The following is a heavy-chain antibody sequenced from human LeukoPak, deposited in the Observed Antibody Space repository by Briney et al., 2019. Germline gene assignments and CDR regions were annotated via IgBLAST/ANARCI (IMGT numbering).Heavy chain of an antibody. CDR3: ARVGGGSSTWYGWFDP. Sequence: GASVKVSCKASGGTFNNYPISWVQQAPGQGLEWMGGIIPIFGTTNYAPKFQGRVTFTADESTSTVYMELSSLRSEDTAVYYCARVGGGSSTWYGWFDPWGQGTLVTVSS. V-gene: IGHV1-69*13. D-gene: IGHD6-13*01. CDR2: IIPIFGTT. J-gene: IGHJ5*02. CDR1: GGTFNNYP.